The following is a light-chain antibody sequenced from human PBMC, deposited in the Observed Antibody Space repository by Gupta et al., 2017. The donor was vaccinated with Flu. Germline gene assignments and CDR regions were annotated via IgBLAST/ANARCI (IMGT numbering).Light chain of an antibody. CDR2: QDT. CDR1: ELGDKY. J-gene: IGLJ1*01. Sequence: SPGKTASITCSGDELGDKYTFWYQQRPGQSPVLVIYQDTKRPSGIPERFSGSNSGNTATLTISGTQAMDEADYYCQAWDSSIFVFGTGTKVTVL. CDR3: QAWDSSIFV. V-gene: IGLV3-1*01.